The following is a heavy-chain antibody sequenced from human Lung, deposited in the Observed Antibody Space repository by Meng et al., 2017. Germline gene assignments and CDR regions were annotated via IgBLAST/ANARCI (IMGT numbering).Heavy chain of an antibody. J-gene: IGHJ4*02. CDR2: ISNTGKYI. CDR3: ARGSYQPLLLSALDY. Sequence: EVQLVESGGGLVKPGGSLRLSCAASEFTFSDYSMNWVRQAPGKGLEWVSFISNTGKYIYYADSVKGRFTISRDNAKNSLYLQINSLRAEDTAVHYCARGSYQPLLLSALDYWGQGTLVTVSS. D-gene: IGHD2-15*01. CDR1: EFTFSDYS. V-gene: IGHV3-21*01.